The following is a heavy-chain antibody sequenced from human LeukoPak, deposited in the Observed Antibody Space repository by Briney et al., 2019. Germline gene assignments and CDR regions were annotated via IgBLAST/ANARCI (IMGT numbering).Heavy chain of an antibody. V-gene: IGHV4-59*01. CDR1: GGSISSYY. Sequence: PSETLSLTCTVSGGSISSYYWSWIRQPPGKGLERIGYIYYSGSTNYNPSLKSRVTISVDTSKNQFSLKLSSVTAADTAVYYCARVTPVGFLDYWGQGTLVTVSS. CDR2: IYYSGST. CDR3: ARVTPVGFLDY. D-gene: IGHD4-23*01. J-gene: IGHJ4*02.